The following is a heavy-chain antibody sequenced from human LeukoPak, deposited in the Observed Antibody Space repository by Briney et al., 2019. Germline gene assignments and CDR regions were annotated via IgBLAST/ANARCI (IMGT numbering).Heavy chain of an antibody. D-gene: IGHD4-17*01. J-gene: IGHJ4*02. CDR1: GFTLSSYW. CDR3: ASDTYGDENY. CDR2: IKQDGSQK. V-gene: IGHV3-7*01. Sequence: GGSLRLSCAASGFTLSSYWMSWVRQAPGKGLEWVANIKQDGSQKYYVDSVKGRFTISRDNAKNSLYLQMNSLRAEDTAVYYCASDTYGDENYWGQGTLVTVSS.